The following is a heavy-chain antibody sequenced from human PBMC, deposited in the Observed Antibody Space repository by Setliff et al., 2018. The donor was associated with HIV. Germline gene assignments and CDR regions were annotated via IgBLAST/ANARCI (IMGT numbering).Heavy chain of an antibody. CDR1: GDSINGYY. CDR2: IYSSGTT. CDR3: ARGPSINTIRARGYYMDV. V-gene: IGHV4-4*08. D-gene: IGHD3-10*01. J-gene: IGHJ6*03. Sequence: PSETLSLTCTVSGDSINGYYWSWFRQPPGRGLEWIGYIYSSGTTKYNPSLKSRLTISVDTSKNQFSLKLSSVTAADTAVYYCARGPSINTIRARGYYMDVWAKGTTVTVSS.